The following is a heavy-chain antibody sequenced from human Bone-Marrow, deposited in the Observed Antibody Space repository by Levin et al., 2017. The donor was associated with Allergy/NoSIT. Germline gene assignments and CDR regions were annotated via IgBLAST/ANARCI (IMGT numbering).Heavy chain of an antibody. J-gene: IGHJ4*02. CDR3: AKEGAALLVGSLDY. D-gene: IGHD6-6*01. CDR2: ISFDGTNT. CDR1: GLTFSNYG. Sequence: GESLKISCVASGLTFSNYGMHWVRQAPGKGLQWVALISFDGTNTFYVDSVKGRFTISRDNSKNIVYLQMSSLRPEDTAVYYCAKEGAALLVGSLDYWGQGALVTVSS. V-gene: IGHV3-30*18.